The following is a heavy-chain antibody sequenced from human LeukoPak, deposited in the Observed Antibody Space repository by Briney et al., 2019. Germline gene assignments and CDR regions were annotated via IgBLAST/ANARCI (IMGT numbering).Heavy chain of an antibody. D-gene: IGHD3-10*01. CDR3: ARDRISQRYSRGGYYYGMDV. CDR2: INSDGSST. Sequence: SGGSLRLSCAASGFTFSSYWMHWVRQAPGKGLVWVSRINSDGSSTSYADSVKGRFTISRDNSKNTLYLQMNSLRAEDAAVYYCARDRISQRYSRGGYYYGMDVWGQGTTVTVSS. V-gene: IGHV3-74*01. CDR1: GFTFSSYW. J-gene: IGHJ6*02.